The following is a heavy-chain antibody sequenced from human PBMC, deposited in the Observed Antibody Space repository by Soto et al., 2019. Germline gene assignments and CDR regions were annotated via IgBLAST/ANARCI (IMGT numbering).Heavy chain of an antibody. D-gene: IGHD2-2*01. CDR1: GFTFSSYA. CDR2: ISGSGGST. V-gene: IGHV3-23*01. J-gene: IGHJ6*02. Sequence: GGSLRLSCAASGFTFSSYAMSWVRQAPGKGLEWVSAISGSGGSTYYADSVKGRFTISRDNSKNTLYLQMNSLRAEDTAVCYCATRAYCSSTSCSRYPYYYYGMDVWGQGTTVTVSS. CDR3: ATRAYCSSTSCSRYPYYYYGMDV.